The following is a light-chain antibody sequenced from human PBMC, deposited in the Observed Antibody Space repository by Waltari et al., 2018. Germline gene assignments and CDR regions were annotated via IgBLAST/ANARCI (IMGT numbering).Light chain of an antibody. J-gene: IGKJ4*01. CDR3: QQYYSTPLT. CDR1: QSVLSSSNNKNY. V-gene: IGKV4-1*01. Sequence: DIVMTQSPDSLAVSLGERATIDCKSSQSVLSSSNNKNYLAWYQQKPRQPPQLLISWASTRESGVPDRFSGSGSGTDFTLTISSLQAEDVAVYYCQQYYSTPLTFGGGTKVEIK. CDR2: WAS.